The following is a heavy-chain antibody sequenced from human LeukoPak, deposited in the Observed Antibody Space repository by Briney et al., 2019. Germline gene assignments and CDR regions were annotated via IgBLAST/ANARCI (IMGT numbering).Heavy chain of an antibody. V-gene: IGHV1-46*01. Sequence: ASVKVSCKASGYTFTSYYMHWVRQAPGQGLEWTGIINPSGGSTSYAQKFQGRVTMTRDTSTSTVYMELSSLRSEDTAVYYCARDFRYQLLFNYMDVWGKGTTVTVSS. J-gene: IGHJ6*03. CDR1: GYTFTSYY. D-gene: IGHD2-2*01. CDR3: ARDFRYQLLFNYMDV. CDR2: INPSGGST.